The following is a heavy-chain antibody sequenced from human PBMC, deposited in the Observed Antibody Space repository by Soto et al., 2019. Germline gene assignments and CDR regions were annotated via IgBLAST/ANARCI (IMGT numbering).Heavy chain of an antibody. D-gene: IGHD1-7*01. V-gene: IGHV4-59*01. J-gene: IGHJ4*02. Sequence: SETLSLTCTVSGGSISGYFWSWIRQPPGKGPEWIAYIHSNGKTNYNPSLKSRVTISVDTSKNQFSLNLYSVTAADTAVYYCARGFGNYQKAPDFWGQGTLVTVSS. CDR3: ARGFGNYQKAPDF. CDR2: IHSNGKT. CDR1: GGSISGYF.